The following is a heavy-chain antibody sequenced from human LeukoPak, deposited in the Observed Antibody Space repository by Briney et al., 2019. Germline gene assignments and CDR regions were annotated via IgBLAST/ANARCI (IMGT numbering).Heavy chain of an antibody. CDR2: IYWDDDT. J-gene: IGHJ4*02. D-gene: IGHD1-26*01. Sequence: SGPTLVKPAETLTLTCTLSGFSLTTSRVGVGWMRQSPGKALQWLTLIYWDDDTRYRPSLRGRLAVTKDASKNQVLLTMTNVDPADTGTYYCAHRPGMGAHRFDVWGQGILVTVSP. CDR1: GFSLTTSRVG. CDR3: AHRPGMGAHRFDV. V-gene: IGHV2-5*02.